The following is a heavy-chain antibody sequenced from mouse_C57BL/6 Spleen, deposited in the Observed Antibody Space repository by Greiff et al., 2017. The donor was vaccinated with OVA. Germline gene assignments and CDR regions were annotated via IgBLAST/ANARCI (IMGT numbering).Heavy chain of an antibody. CDR2: IDPSDSYT. CDR3: ASLAWFAY. J-gene: IGHJ3*01. Sequence: QVQLKQPGAELVKPGASVKLSCKASGYTFTSYWMQWVKQRPGQGLEWIGEIDPSDSYTNYNQKFKGKATLTVDTSSSTAYMQLSSLTSEDSAVYYCASLAWFAYWGQGTLVTVSA. V-gene: IGHV1-50*01. CDR1: GYTFTSYW.